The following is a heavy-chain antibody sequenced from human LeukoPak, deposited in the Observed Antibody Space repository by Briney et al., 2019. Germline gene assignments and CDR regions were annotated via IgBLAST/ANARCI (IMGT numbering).Heavy chain of an antibody. J-gene: IGHJ5*02. D-gene: IGHD3-3*01. CDR3: ARLSPPLRFLERPISWFDP. CDR2: IYPGDSDT. V-gene: IGHV5-51*01. CDR1: GYSFTSYW. Sequence: GESLKISCKGSGYSFTSYWIGWVRQMPGKGLEWMGIIYPGDSDTRYSPSFRGQVTISADKSISTAYLQWSSLKASDTAMYYCARLSPPLRFLERPISWFDPWGQGTLVTVSS.